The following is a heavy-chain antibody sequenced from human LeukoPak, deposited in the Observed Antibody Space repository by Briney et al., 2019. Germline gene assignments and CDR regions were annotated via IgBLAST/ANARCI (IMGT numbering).Heavy chain of an antibody. CDR1: GFTFSSYS. CDR2: ISSSSSYI. Sequence: GGSLRLSCAASGFTFSSYSMNWVRQAPGKGLEWVSSISSSSSYIYYADSVKGRFTVSRDNAKNSLYLQMNSLRAEDTAVYYCARDPKNRGYCSSTSCYEVDYWGQGTLVTVSS. CDR3: ARDPKNRGYCSSTSCYEVDY. V-gene: IGHV3-21*01. D-gene: IGHD2-2*01. J-gene: IGHJ4*02.